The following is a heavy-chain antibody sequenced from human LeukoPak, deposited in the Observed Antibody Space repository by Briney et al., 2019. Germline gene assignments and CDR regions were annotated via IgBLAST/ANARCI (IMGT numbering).Heavy chain of an antibody. D-gene: IGHD6-6*01. Sequence: PSETLSLTCAVCGGSFSGYYWSWIRQPPGKGLEWIGEINHSGSTNYNPSLKSRVTISVDTSKNQFSLKLSSVTAADTAVYYCARYSSSSRWFDPWGQGTLVTVSS. CDR2: INHSGST. J-gene: IGHJ5*02. CDR1: GGSFSGYY. CDR3: ARYSSSSRWFDP. V-gene: IGHV4-34*01.